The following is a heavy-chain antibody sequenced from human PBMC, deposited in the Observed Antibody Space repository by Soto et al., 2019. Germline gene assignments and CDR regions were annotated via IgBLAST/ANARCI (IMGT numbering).Heavy chain of an antibody. CDR1: GYTFTSYY. V-gene: IGHV1-46*03. J-gene: IGHJ6*03. Sequence: QVQLVQSGAEVKKPGASVTVSCKASGYTFTSYYIHWVRQAPGQGLECMGIINPSGGSTSYAQKFQGRVTMTRDTSTSTVYMEVSGLRSEDTAVYYCARDQEPSTLYYDYYYMAVWGNGTTVTVSS. CDR3: ARDQEPSTLYYDYYYMAV. CDR2: INPSGGST.